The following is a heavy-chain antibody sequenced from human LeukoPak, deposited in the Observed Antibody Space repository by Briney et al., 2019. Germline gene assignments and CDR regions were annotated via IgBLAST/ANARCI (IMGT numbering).Heavy chain of an antibody. V-gene: IGHV3-23*01. Sequence: PGGSPRLSCAASGFTFSSYAMSWVRQAPGKGLEWVSAISGSGGSTYYADSVKGRFTISRDNSKNTLYLQMNSLRAEDTAVYYCAKDLDYYGSGSDPVFDYWGQGTLVTVSS. J-gene: IGHJ4*02. CDR2: ISGSGGST. D-gene: IGHD3-10*01. CDR1: GFTFSSYA. CDR3: AKDLDYYGSGSDPVFDY.